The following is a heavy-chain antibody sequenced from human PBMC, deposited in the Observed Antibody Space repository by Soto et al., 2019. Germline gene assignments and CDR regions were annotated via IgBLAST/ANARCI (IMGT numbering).Heavy chain of an antibody. CDR1: GGSISSGGYY. J-gene: IGHJ3*02. D-gene: IGHD3-22*01. CDR2: IYYSGRP. V-gene: IGHV4-31*03. Sequence: QVQLQESGPGLVKPSQTLSLTCTVSGGSISSGGYYWSWIRQHPGKGLEWIGYIYYSGRPYYNPSLKRRVTISVDTSKNQFSLKLSSVTAADTAVYYCARVRQSGYYYDSSGYPRPDAFDIWGQGTMVTVSS. CDR3: ARVRQSGYYYDSSGYPRPDAFDI.